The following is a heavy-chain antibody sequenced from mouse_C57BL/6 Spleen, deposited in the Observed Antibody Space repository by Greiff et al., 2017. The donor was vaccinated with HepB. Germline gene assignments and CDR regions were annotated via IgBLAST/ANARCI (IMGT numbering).Heavy chain of an antibody. CDR1: GYTFTDYY. J-gene: IGHJ2*01. V-gene: IGHV1-19*01. Sequence: EVQLQQSGPVLVKPGASVKMSCKASGYTFTDYYMNWVKQSHGKSLEWIGVINPYNGGTSYNQKFKGKATLTVDKSSSTAYMELNSLTSEDSAVYYGARYYYGSSYEDYFDYWGQGTTLTVSS. CDR3: ARYYYGSSYEDYFDY. D-gene: IGHD1-1*01. CDR2: INPYNGGT.